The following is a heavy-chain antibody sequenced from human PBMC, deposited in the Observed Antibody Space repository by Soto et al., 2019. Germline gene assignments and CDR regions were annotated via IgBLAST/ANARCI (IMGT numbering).Heavy chain of an antibody. J-gene: IGHJ5*02. CDR1: WLSLRPGKMG. D-gene: IGHD2-2*01. V-gene: IGHV2-26*01. Sequence: SGPTLVNPTETLTLNCPVPWLSLRPGKMGVSWIRQPPGKALEWLAHIFSNDDKSYSTSLRSRVTISKDTSRSQVVLTMTNMDPLDSGTYYCALIKDCSRTDCYLASFDPWGQGTLVTVSS. CDR3: ALIKDCSRTDCYLASFDP. CDR2: IFSNDDK.